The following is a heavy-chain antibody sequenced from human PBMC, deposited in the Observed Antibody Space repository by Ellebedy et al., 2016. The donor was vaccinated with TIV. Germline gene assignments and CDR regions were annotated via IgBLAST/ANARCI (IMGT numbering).Heavy chain of an antibody. D-gene: IGHD3-16*01. CDR3: AKEGGFMKPCDY. V-gene: IGHV3-23*01. Sequence: PGGSLRLSCAASGFTFSNYGMNWVRQAPGKGLEWVSAISANGVDTYYADSVKGRFTISRDNSKNTLFLQMNSLRGDDTAVYYCAKEGGFMKPCDYWGQGTLVTVSS. CDR2: ISANGVDT. CDR1: GFTFSNYG. J-gene: IGHJ4*02.